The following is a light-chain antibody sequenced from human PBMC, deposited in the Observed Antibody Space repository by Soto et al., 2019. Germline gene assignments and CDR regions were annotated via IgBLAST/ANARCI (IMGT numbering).Light chain of an antibody. V-gene: IGKV1-39*01. CDR1: QTISTD. CDR3: QQTYSSPFT. CDR2: AAS. Sequence: TLSPSSLSASAGDSVTSICRATQTISTDLDWYQQKPGHAPALLIFAASTMPSGVPSRFSGSGSGTDFALTISSLQPEDFATYFCQQTYSSPFTFGQGTRLEIK. J-gene: IGKJ5*01.